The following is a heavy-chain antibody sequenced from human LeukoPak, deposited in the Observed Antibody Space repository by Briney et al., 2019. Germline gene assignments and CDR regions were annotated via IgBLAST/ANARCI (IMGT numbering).Heavy chain of an antibody. V-gene: IGHV1-8*01. CDR3: ARGAPGSYCSGGSCPYFGY. CDR1: AYTFTSYD. CDR2: MNPNSGNT. Sequence: GASVKVSCKASAYTFTSYDINWVRQATGQGLEWMGWMNPNSGNTGYAQKFQGRVTMTRNTSISTAYMELSSLRSEDTAVYYCARGAPGSYCSGGSCPYFGYWGQGTLISVSS. J-gene: IGHJ4*02. D-gene: IGHD2-15*01.